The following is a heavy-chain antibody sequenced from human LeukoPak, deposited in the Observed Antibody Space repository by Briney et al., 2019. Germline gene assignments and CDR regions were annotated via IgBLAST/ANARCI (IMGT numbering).Heavy chain of an antibody. CDR3: GSSGYDLAFDI. CDR2: INHSGST. Sequence: ASETLSLXCAVYGGSFSGYYWSWIRQPPGKGLEWIGEINHSGSTNYNPSLKSRVTISVDTSKNQFSLKLSSVTAADTAVYYCGSSGYDLAFDIWGQGTMVTVSS. J-gene: IGHJ3*02. CDR1: GGSFSGYY. D-gene: IGHD3-22*01. V-gene: IGHV4-34*03.